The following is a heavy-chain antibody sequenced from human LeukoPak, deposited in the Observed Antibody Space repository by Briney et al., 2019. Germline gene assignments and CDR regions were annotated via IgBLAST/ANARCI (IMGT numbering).Heavy chain of an antibody. V-gene: IGHV3-48*01. CDR1: GFTFSSYS. J-gene: IGHJ6*03. CDR2: ISRGSGTI. Sequence: GGSLRLSCAASGFTFSSYSMNWVRQAPGRGPEWVSYISRGSGTIYYADSVKGRFTISRDNAKNSLYLQMNSLRAEDTAVYYCARDSVQDSYYYYMDVWGKGTTVTVSS. D-gene: IGHD1-1*01. CDR3: ARDSVQDSYYYYMDV.